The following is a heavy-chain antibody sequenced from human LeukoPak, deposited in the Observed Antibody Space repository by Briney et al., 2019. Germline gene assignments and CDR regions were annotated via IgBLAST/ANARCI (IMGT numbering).Heavy chain of an antibody. V-gene: IGHV3-74*01. CDR3: ARVRAYCSSTSCQNWFDP. CDR1: GFTFSSYW. D-gene: IGHD2-2*01. Sequence: GGSLRLSCAASGFTFSSYWMHWVPHAPGKGLVWVSHINSDGSSTSYADSVKGRFTISRDTAKNTLYLQMNSLRAEDTAVYYCARVRAYCSSTSCQNWFDPWGQGTLVTVSS. CDR2: INSDGSST. J-gene: IGHJ5*02.